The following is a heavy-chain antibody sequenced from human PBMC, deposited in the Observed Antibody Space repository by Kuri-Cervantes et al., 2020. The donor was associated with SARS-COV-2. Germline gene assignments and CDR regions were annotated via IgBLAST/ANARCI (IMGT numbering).Heavy chain of an antibody. V-gene: IGHV3-49*04. J-gene: IGHJ4*02. D-gene: IGHD3-3*01. CDR1: GFTFGDYA. Sequence: GESLKISCTASGFTFGDYAMSWVRQAPGKGLEWVGFIRSKAYGGTTEYAASVKGRFTISRDDSKGIAYLQMNSLKTEDTAVYYCTRDDFWSGVADYWGQGTPVTVSS. CDR2: IRSKAYGGTT. CDR3: TRDDFWSGVADY.